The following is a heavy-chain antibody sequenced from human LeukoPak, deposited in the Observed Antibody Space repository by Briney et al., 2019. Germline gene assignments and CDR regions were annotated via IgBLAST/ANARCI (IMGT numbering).Heavy chain of an antibody. CDR1: GFTFSSYG. CDR2: IRYDGSNK. Sequence: GGSLRLSCAASGFTFSSYGMHWVRQAPGKGLEWVAFIRYDGSNKYYADSVKGRFTISRDNSKNTLYLQMNSLRAEDTAVYYCAKDQRCSGGSCYPYYFDYWGQGTLVTVSS. J-gene: IGHJ4*02. V-gene: IGHV3-30*02. D-gene: IGHD2-15*01. CDR3: AKDQRCSGGSCYPYYFDY.